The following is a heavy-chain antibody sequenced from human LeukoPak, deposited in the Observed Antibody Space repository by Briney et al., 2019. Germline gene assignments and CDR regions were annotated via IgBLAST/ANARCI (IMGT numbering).Heavy chain of an antibody. CDR1: GFTFSSYG. CDR3: GKDVGPAYYFDY. D-gene: IGHD1-26*01. CDR2: IRYDGSNK. V-gene: IGHV3-30*02. J-gene: IGHJ4*02. Sequence: GGSLTLSCAASGFTFSSYGMHWVRQPPANGQGWVAFIRYDGSNKNYADSVKGRFTISRAYSKHTLYLQMNSLRAEDTAVYYCGKDVGPAYYFDYWGQGTLVTVSS.